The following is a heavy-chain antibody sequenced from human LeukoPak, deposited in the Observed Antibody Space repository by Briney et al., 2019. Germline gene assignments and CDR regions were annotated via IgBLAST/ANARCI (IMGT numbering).Heavy chain of an antibody. J-gene: IGHJ4*02. CDR1: GFTFSVYQ. CDR3: VRDIRYIGSTSYYDL. Sequence: GGSLRLSCAASGFTFSVYQMSWIRQAPGKGLEWISFITSGDSSVEYADSVKGRFTISRDNDKSSLYLQMNTLRAEDTAVYYCVRDIRYIGSTSYYDLWGQGTLVTVSS. CDR2: ITSGDSSV. V-gene: IGHV3-11*01. D-gene: IGHD1-26*01.